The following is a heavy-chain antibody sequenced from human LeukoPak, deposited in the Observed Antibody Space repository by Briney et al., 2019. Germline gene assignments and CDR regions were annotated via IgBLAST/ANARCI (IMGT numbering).Heavy chain of an antibody. V-gene: IGHV3-66*04. CDR1: GFTVSSNY. Sequence: PGGSLRLSCAASGFTVSSNYMSWGRQAPGEGLEWVSVIYSGGSTYYADSAKSRFTISRDNSKNTLYLQMNSLRAEDTAVYYCARHRGYCSSTSCYPYYFDYWGQGTLVTVSS. CDR3: ARHRGYCSSTSCYPYYFDY. CDR2: IYSGGST. J-gene: IGHJ4*02. D-gene: IGHD2-2*01.